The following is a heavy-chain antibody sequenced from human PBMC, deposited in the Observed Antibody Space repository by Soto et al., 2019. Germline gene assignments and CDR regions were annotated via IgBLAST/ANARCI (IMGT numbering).Heavy chain of an antibody. Sequence: PSETLSLTCTVSGGSISSGGYYWSWIRQHPGKGLEWIGYIYYSGSTYYNPSLKSRVTISVDTSKNQFSLKLSSVTAADTAVYYCARAQTSLWFGESPIPGFDYWGQGTLVTVSS. V-gene: IGHV4-31*03. CDR2: IYYSGST. J-gene: IGHJ4*02. CDR1: GGSISSGGYY. CDR3: ARAQTSLWFGESPIPGFDY. D-gene: IGHD3-10*01.